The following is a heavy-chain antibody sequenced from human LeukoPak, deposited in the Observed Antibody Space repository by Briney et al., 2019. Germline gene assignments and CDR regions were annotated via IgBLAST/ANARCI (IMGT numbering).Heavy chain of an antibody. D-gene: IGHD3-22*01. CDR1: GFTFSSYA. CDR2: ISYDGSNK. CDR3: ARDSRYYYDSSGVLDAFDI. J-gene: IGHJ3*02. V-gene: IGHV3-30-3*01. Sequence: GGSLRLSCAASGFTFSSYAMHWVRQAPGKGLEWVAVISYDGSNKYYADSVKGRFTISRDNSKNTLYLQMNSLRAEDTAVYYCARDSRYYYDSSGVLDAFDIWGQGTMVTVSS.